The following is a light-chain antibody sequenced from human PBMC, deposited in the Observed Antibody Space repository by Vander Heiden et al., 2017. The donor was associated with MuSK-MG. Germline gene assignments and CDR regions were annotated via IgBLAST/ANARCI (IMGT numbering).Light chain of an antibody. Sequence: DIQMTQSPSTLSASVGYRVTITCRASQTIRSWLAWYQQKPGKAPKLLIYDASTLESGVPSRFTGSAFGTEFTLTISNLQPDDFATYYCQQYNTYLWTFGQGTKVEIK. CDR1: QTIRSW. J-gene: IGKJ1*01. CDR3: QQYNTYLWT. CDR2: DAS. V-gene: IGKV1-5*01.